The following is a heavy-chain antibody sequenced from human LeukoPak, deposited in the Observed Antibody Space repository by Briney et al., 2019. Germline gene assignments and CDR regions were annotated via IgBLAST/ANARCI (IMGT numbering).Heavy chain of an antibody. CDR1: GFTFSSYW. CDR2: IKQDGSEK. V-gene: IGHV3-7*01. D-gene: IGHD3-22*01. J-gene: IGHJ4*02. Sequence: GGSLRLSCAASGFTFSSYWMSWVRQAPGKGLEWVANIKQDGSEKYYVDSVKGRFTIYRDNAKNSLYLQMNSLRAEDTAVYYCARDYYDSSGYYHVGYFDYWGQGTLVTVSS. CDR3: ARDYYDSSGYYHVGYFDY.